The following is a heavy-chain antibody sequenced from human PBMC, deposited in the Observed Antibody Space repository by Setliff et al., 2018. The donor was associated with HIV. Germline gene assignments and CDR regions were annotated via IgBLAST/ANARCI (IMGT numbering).Heavy chain of an antibody. Sequence: GGSLRLSCAASGFTFSNAWMNWVRQAPGKGLEWVGRIKSKTDGGTTDYAAPVKGRFTISRDDSKNTLYLQMNSLKTEDTAVYHCTTGQSGFWSGYPLDYWGQGTLVTVSS. V-gene: IGHV3-15*07. CDR2: IKSKTDGGTT. J-gene: IGHJ4*02. CDR1: GFTFSNAW. CDR3: TTGQSGFWSGYPLDY. D-gene: IGHD3-3*01.